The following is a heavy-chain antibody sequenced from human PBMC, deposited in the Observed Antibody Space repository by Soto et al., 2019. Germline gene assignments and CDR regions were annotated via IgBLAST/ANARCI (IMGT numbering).Heavy chain of an antibody. CDR1: GGSNIRDGYY. D-gene: IGHD2-2*01. Sequence: SETLSLTCTVSGGSNIRDGYYWSWIRQHPGKGLEWIAYISYSGSSYSNPSLKSRVTISADTSKNQFSLRLTSVAAADTAVYFCARATPAGSADFWGQGTLVTVSS. V-gene: IGHV4-31*03. CDR3: ARATPAGSADF. CDR2: ISYSGSS. J-gene: IGHJ4*02.